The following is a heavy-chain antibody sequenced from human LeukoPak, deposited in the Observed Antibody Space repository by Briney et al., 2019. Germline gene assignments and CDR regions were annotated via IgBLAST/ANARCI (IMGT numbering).Heavy chain of an antibody. V-gene: IGHV1-69*04. CDR1: GGTFSSDA. CDR3: ARVEDTAAATRNYYGMDV. Sequence: ASVKVSCKASGGTFSSDAISWVRQAPGQGLEWMGRIIPILGIANYAQEFQGRVTITADKSTSTAYMELSSLRSEDTAVYYCARVEDTAAATRNYYGMDVWGQGTTVTVSS. J-gene: IGHJ6*02. D-gene: IGHD2-15*01. CDR2: IIPILGIA.